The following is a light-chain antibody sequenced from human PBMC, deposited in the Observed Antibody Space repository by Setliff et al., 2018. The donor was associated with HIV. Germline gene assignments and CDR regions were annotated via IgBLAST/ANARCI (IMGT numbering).Light chain of an antibody. CDR1: NSNIGTNT. V-gene: IGLV1-44*01. CDR3: ASWDDSLKEYV. CDR2: TNS. Sequence: LTQPPSASGTPGQRVTISCSGSNSNIGTNTVNWYQQLPGAAPKLLIYTNSHRPSGVPDRFSGSKSGTSASLAISGLRSEDEADYYCASWDDSLKEYVFGTGTKGTVL. J-gene: IGLJ1*01.